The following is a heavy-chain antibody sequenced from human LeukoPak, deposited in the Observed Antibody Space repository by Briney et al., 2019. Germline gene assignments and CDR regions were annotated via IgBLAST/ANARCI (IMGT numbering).Heavy chain of an antibody. J-gene: IGHJ4*02. Sequence: GGSLRLSCAASGFTFSSYWMSWVRQAPGKGLEWVSYISSSGSTIYYADSVKGRFTISRDNAKNSLYLQMNSLRAEDTAVYYCARERRKQDFDYWGQGTLVTVSS. D-gene: IGHD1-14*01. CDR3: ARERRKQDFDY. CDR1: GFTFSSYW. V-gene: IGHV3-48*04. CDR2: ISSSGSTI.